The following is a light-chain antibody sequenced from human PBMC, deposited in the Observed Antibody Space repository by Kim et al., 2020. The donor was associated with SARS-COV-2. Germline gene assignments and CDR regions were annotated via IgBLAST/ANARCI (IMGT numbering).Light chain of an antibody. J-gene: IGKJ4*01. V-gene: IGKV1-39*01. CDR1: QSISTY. CDR2: AAS. Sequence: DIQMTQSPSSLAASVGDRVTIACRASQSISTYLNWYQQKSGKAPKLLIYAASRLQTGVPSRFSGSGSGTDFTLTISSLQPEDFATYYCQQSHTAPLLTFGGGTKVEIK. CDR3: QQSHTAPLLT.